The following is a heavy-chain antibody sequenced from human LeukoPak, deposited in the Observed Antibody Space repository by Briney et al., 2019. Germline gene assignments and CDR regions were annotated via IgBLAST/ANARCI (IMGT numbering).Heavy chain of an antibody. Sequence: GGSLRLSCAASGFTVSTNCMTWVRQAPGKGLQWVSTNSGGTTYYADSVMGRFTISRHNSRNTLYLQMNSLRAEDTVVYYCARVDTVMAYYFDLWGQGTLVTVSS. CDR3: ARVDTVMAYYFDL. D-gene: IGHD5-18*01. V-gene: IGHV3-53*04. CDR2: NSGGTT. J-gene: IGHJ4*02. CDR1: GFTVSTNC.